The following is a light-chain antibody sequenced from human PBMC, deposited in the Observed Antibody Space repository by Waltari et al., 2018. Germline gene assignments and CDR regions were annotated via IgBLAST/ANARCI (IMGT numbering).Light chain of an antibody. CDR1: ASNIGNNV. CDR3: ATWDDSLKGHWV. J-gene: IGLJ3*02. CDR2: RSD. V-gene: IGLV1-44*01. Sequence: QSVLTQPPSASGTPGQGVIISCSGSASNIGNNVVNWYQQLPGKAPTLFIYRSDQRPAGVPDRFSGSKSCTSASLAIRGLQSEDEADYYCATWDDSLKGHWVFGGGTKVTGL.